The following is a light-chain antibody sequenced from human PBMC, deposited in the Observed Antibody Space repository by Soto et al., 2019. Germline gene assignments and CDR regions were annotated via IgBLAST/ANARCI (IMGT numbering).Light chain of an antibody. V-gene: IGKV1-8*01. Sequence: AIRMTQSPSSVSASTGDRVIITCRASQGVSAYLAWYQQKPGKAPTLLIYAASTLQTGVPSRFSGSGSGTDFTLTISCLQSEDFATYYCQQYFTYPFTFGPGTKVDIK. CDR1: QGVSAY. J-gene: IGKJ3*01. CDR2: AAS. CDR3: QQYFTYPFT.